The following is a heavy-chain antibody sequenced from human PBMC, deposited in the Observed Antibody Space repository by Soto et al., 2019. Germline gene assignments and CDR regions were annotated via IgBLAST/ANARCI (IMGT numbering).Heavy chain of an antibody. CDR2: ISTRSTYT. Sequence: GGSLRLSCAASGFIFSDYYMSWVRQTPGKGLEWISYISTRSTYTNYADSVKGRFTISRDNTKNSLYLQMDSLRVEDTAVYYCARDLAWKRGKVGRYYYGMDVWGQGTTVTVSS. V-gene: IGHV3-11*06. J-gene: IGHJ6*02. CDR1: GFIFSDYY. CDR3: ARDLAWKRGKVGRYYYGMDV. D-gene: IGHD1-1*01.